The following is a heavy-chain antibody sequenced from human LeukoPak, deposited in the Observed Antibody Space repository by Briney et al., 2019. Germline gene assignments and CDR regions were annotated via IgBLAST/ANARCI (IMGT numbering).Heavy chain of an antibody. CDR2: ISAYNGNT. Sequence: ASVKVSCKASGYTFTSYGISWVRQAPGQGLEWMGWISAYNGNTNYAQKLQGRVTMTTDTSTSTAYMEPRSLRSDDTVVYYCARAPDYYGNYYFDYWGQGTLVTVSS. D-gene: IGHD3-10*01. V-gene: IGHV1-18*01. J-gene: IGHJ4*02. CDR1: GYTFTSYG. CDR3: ARAPDYYGNYYFDY.